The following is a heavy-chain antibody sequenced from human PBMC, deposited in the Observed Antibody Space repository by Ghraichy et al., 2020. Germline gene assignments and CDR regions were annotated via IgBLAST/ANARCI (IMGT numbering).Heavy chain of an antibody. V-gene: IGHV3-30*02. J-gene: IGHJ4*02. D-gene: IGHD4-11*01. CDR3: ARNDYHLDS. Sequence: GGSLRLSCAASGFTFSNFGFHWVRQAAGKGPEWVAFIRYHGNEKNYADSVKGRFTISRDNSKDTVYLQMTSLRVEDTAMYYCARNDYHLDSWGQGTLVTVYS. CDR2: IRYHGNEK. CDR1: GFTFSNFG.